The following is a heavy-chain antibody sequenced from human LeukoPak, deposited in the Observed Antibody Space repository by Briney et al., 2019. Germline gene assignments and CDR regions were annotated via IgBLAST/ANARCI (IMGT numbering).Heavy chain of an antibody. V-gene: IGHV3-48*02. CDR2: IGTSSGII. Sequence: GGSLRLSCAASVFTFSSYAMNWVRLAPGKGLEWVSYIGTSSGIISYPDSVKGRFTISRDDAKNSLYLQMNSLRDEDTAVYYCARDRDWGFDYWGQGTLVTVSS. CDR1: VFTFSSYA. J-gene: IGHJ4*02. CDR3: ARDRDWGFDY. D-gene: IGHD7-27*01.